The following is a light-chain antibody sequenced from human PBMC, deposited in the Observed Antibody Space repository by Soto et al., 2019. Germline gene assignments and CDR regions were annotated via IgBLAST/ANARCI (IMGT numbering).Light chain of an antibody. CDR2: EVT. J-gene: IGLJ1*01. CDR1: RSDVGAYNY. V-gene: IGLV2-14*01. Sequence: QSALTQPASVSGSPGQSIAISCTGTRSDVGAYNYVSWYQQHPGKAPKLMISEVTNRPSGVSDRFSGSKSGNTASLTISGLQAEDEDHYYCSSFTSRFTFVLGAGNKVTVL. CDR3: SSFTSRFTFV.